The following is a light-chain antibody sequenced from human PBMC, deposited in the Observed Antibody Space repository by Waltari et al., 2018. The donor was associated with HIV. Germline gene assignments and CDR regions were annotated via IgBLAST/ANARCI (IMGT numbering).Light chain of an antibody. V-gene: IGLV1-47*01. CDR1: SSNTGSHY. CDR3: AAWDGSLSAYVL. Sequence: QSVLTQPPSASGTPGQRVTISCSGRSSNTGSHYVYRYQQLPGTAPKLLIYRNNQRPSGVPDRFSGSKSGTSASLAISGLRSDDEADYYCAAWDGSLSAYVLFGGGTKLTVL. CDR2: RNN. J-gene: IGLJ2*01.